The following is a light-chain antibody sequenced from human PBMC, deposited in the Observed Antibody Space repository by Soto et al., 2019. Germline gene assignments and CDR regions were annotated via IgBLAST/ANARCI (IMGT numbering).Light chain of an antibody. V-gene: IGLV2-14*01. CDR1: SNDVGGYNY. Sequence: QSALTQPASVSGSPGQSITISCTGTSNDVGGYNYVSWYQQHPGKAPKLMIFEVSNRPSGVSNRFSGSKSGNTASLTISGLQVEDEADYYYSSYTSSAKVFGTGTKLTV. J-gene: IGLJ1*01. CDR3: SSYTSSAKV. CDR2: EVS.